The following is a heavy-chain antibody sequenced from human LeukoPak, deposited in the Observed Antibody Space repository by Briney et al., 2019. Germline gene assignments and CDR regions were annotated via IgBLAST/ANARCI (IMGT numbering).Heavy chain of an antibody. CDR3: ATHHDDGIFYFCCGYDWCCYYGMDV. Sequence: SETLSLTCTVSGGSISSYYWSWIRQPPGKGLEWIGYIYYSGSTNYNPSLKSRVTISVDTSKNQFSLKLSPVTAADTAVYYCATHHDDGIFYFCCGYDWCCYYGMDVWGQGTTVTVSS. V-gene: IGHV4-59*08. CDR1: GGSISSYY. D-gene: IGHD2-21*02. J-gene: IGHJ6*02. CDR2: IYYSGST.